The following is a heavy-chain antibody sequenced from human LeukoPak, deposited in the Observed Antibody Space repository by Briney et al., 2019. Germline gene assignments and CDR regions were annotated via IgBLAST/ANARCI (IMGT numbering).Heavy chain of an antibody. J-gene: IGHJ4*02. V-gene: IGHV4-4*07. CDR2: LYTSGST. CDR1: GGSISSYY. Sequence: SETLSLTCTVSGGSISSYYWSWLRQPAGKGLEWIGRLYTSGSTNYNPSLKSRVTMSVDTSKNQSSLKLTSMTAADTAVYYCARGGSSGYYYGWGQGTLVTVSS. CDR3: ARGGSSGYYYG. D-gene: IGHD3-22*01.